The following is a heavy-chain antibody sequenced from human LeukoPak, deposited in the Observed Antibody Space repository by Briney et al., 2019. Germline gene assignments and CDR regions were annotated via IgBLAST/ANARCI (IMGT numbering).Heavy chain of an antibody. CDR3: ARSKTGEIDAFDI. CDR2: IYSGGST. CDR1: GFTVSSNY. Sequence: GGSLRLSCAASGFTVSSNYMSWVRQAPGKGLEWVSVIYSGGSTYYADSVKGRFTISRDNSKNTLYLQMNSLRAEDTAVYYCARSKTGEIDAFDIWGQGTMVTVSS. V-gene: IGHV3-53*05. D-gene: IGHD3-10*01. J-gene: IGHJ3*02.